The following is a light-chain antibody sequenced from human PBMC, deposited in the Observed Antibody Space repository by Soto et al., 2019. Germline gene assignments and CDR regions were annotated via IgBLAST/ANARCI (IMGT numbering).Light chain of an antibody. Sequence: QSVLTQPASVSGSPGQSITISCSGTSEDVGGYNYVSWYQHHPGKAPKLMIYEVTNRPSGLSNRFSGSKSGSTASLTISGLQAEDEADYSCSSYTSSNTLVFGTGTKVTVL. CDR3: SSYTSSNTLV. CDR2: EVT. CDR1: SEDVGGYNY. V-gene: IGLV2-14*01. J-gene: IGLJ1*01.